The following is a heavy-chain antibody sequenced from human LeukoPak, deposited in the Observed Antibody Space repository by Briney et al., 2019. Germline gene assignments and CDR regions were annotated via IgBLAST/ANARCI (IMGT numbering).Heavy chain of an antibody. CDR1: GYTFTSYG. J-gene: IGHJ4*02. V-gene: IGHV1-2*02. CDR2: INPNSGDT. Sequence: GASVKVSCKASGYTFTSYGISWVRQAPGQGLEWMGWINPNSGDTNYAQNFQGRVTMTRDTSISTVYMELSRLRSDDTAVYYCARESTADFSDYWGQGTLVTVSS. CDR3: ARESTADFSDY. D-gene: IGHD2-8*02.